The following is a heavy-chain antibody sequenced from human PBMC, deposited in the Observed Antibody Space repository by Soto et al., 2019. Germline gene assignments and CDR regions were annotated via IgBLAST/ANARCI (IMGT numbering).Heavy chain of an antibody. J-gene: IGHJ6*03. CDR1: GFTFDDYA. V-gene: IGHV3-64*01. D-gene: IGHD6-13*01. CDR3: ARRGYGSRWPNVYMDV. CDR2: ISNNGAHT. Sequence: GGSLRLSCAASGFTFDDYAMHWVRQAPGKGLEYVSGISNNGAHTDYAKSVKGRFTISRDNSENTLYLQMGSLRAEDMALYYCARRGYGSRWPNVYMDVWGKGTTVTSP.